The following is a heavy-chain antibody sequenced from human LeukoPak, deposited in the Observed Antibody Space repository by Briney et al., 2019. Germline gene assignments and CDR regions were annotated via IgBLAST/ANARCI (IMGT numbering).Heavy chain of an antibody. D-gene: IGHD1-26*01. CDR3: AKTWEPKFGFDH. V-gene: IGHV3-30*04. J-gene: IGHJ4*02. CDR2: ISYGGSNK. Sequence: GGSLRLSCAASGFTFSSYAMHWVRQAPGKGLEWVAVISYGGSNKYYADSVKGRFTISRDNSKNTLYLQMNSLRTEDTAVYYCAKTWEPKFGFDHWGQGTLVTVSS. CDR1: GFTFSSYA.